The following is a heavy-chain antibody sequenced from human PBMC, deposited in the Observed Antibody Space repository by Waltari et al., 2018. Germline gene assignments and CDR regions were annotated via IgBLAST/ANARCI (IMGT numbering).Heavy chain of an antibody. Sequence: QVQLQESGPGLVKPSETLSLTCTVSGYSIRSTYYWGWIRQSPGKGLEWIGSIFHSGVTYYNPSLKRRVTISVDTSKNQFSLKLSSVTAADTAVYYCATDPSYYGSGTYWAGWFDPWGQGTLVTVSS. CDR2: IFHSGVT. CDR3: ATDPSYYGSGTYWAGWFDP. D-gene: IGHD3-10*01. V-gene: IGHV4-38-2*02. J-gene: IGHJ5*02. CDR1: GYSIRSTYY.